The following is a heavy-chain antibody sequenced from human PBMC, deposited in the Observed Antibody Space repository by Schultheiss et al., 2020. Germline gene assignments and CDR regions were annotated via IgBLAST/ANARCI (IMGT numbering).Heavy chain of an antibody. D-gene: IGHD2-21*01. CDR3: ARDCGEYCGGDCYSIDAFDI. J-gene: IGHJ3*02. V-gene: IGHV3-48*04. CDR2: ISSSSSTI. CDR1: GFTFSSYA. Sequence: GGSLRLSCAASGFTFSSYAMHWVRQAPGKGLEWVSYISSSSSTIYYADSVKGRFTISRDNAKNSLYLQMNSLRAEDTAVYYCARDCGEYCGGDCYSIDAFDIWGQGKMVTV.